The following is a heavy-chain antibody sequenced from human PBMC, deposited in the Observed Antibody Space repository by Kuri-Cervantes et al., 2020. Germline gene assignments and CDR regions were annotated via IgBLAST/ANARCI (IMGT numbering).Heavy chain of an antibody. CDR1: GFTFSSYW. J-gene: IGHJ5*02. CDR2: IKDDGSEK. Sequence: GESLKISCEASGFTFSSYWMSWVRQAPGKGLEWVANIKDDGSEKYYVDSVKGRFTISRDNAKNSLYLQMNSLRAEDTAVYYCARDQDYYGSGGWFDPWGQGTLVTVSS. D-gene: IGHD3-10*01. CDR3: ARDQDYYGSGGWFDP. V-gene: IGHV3-7*01.